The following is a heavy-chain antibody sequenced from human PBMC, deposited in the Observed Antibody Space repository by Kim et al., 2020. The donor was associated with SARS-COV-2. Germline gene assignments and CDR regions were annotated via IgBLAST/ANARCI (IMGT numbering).Heavy chain of an antibody. D-gene: IGHD3-22*01. V-gene: IGHV4-31*02. CDR3: ARGGGDSSGYYGYYFDY. J-gene: IGHJ4*02. Sequence: LKSRVTISVDTSKNQFSLKLSSVTAADTAVYYCARGGGDSSGYYGYYFDYWGQGTLVTVSS.